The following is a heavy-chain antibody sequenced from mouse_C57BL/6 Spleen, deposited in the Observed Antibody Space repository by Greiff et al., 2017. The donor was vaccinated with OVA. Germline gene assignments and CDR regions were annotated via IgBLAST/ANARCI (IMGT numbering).Heavy chain of an antibody. CDR1: GYTFTSYW. CDR3: ARRLYYGSSFYWYFDV. V-gene: IGHV1-64*01. CDR2: IHPNSGST. J-gene: IGHJ1*03. Sequence: VQLQQPGAELVKPGASVKLSCKASGYTFTSYWMHWVKQRPGQGLEWIGMIHPNSGSTNYNEQFKSKATLTVDKSSSTAYMQLSSLTSEDSAVYYCARRLYYGSSFYWYFDVWGTGTTVTVSS. D-gene: IGHD1-1*01.